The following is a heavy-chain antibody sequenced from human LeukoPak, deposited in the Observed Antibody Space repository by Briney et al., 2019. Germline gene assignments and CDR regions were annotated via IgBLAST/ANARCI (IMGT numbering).Heavy chain of an antibody. V-gene: IGHV1-18*01. D-gene: IGHD3-9*01. CDR3: ARELGFTYYDILTGYYRGYFDY. CDR2: ISAYNGNT. CDR1: GYTLTSYG. J-gene: IGHJ4*02. Sequence: ASVKVSCKASGYTLTSYGISWVRQAPGQGLEWMGWISAYNGNTNYAQKLQGRVTMTTDTSTSTAYMELRSLRSDDTAVYYCARELGFTYYDILTGYYRGYFDYWGQGTLVTVSS.